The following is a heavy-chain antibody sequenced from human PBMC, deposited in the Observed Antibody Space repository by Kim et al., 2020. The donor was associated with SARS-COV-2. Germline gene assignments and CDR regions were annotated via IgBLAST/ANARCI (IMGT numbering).Heavy chain of an antibody. CDR3: TKPRAWASTFDV. CDR2: IYTDGST. Sequence: SETLSLTCTVSGGSISSSSPYWVWIRQPPGKGLEFIGYIYTDGSTFFNPSLRSRLTMSQDTSKNQFSLRLSSVTAADTAVYYCTKPRAWASTFDVWGRGTMVTVSS. D-gene: IGHD2-2*01. CDR1: GGSISSSSPY. J-gene: IGHJ3*01. V-gene: IGHV4-39*01.